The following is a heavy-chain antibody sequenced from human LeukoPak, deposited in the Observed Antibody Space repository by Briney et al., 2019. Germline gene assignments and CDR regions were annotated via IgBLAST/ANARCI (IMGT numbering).Heavy chain of an antibody. CDR3: ARVAPRIFYFDY. V-gene: IGHV3-48*03. CDR1: GFIFSSYE. CDR2: ISSHARTT. D-gene: IGHD3-3*02. J-gene: IGHJ4*02. Sequence: GGSLRLFCEASGFIFSSYEMNWVRQAPGKGLEWVSYISSHARTTYSADSVKGRFTISRDNAKNSLYLQMDSLRAEDTAVYYCARVAPRIFYFDYWGQGTLVTVSS.